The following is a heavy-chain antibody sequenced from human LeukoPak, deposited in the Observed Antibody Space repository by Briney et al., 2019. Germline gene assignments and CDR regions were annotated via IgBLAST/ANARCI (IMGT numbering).Heavy chain of an antibody. CDR3: ARDEDGDYGMDV. CDR1: GGSISSYY. J-gene: IGHJ6*02. CDR2: IYCSGST. D-gene: IGHD5-24*01. Sequence: PSETLSLTCTVSGGSISSYYWSWIRQPPGKGLEWIGYIYCSGSTNYNPSLKSRVTISVDTSKNQFSLKLSSVTAADTAVYYCARDEDGDYGMDVWGQGTTVTVSS. V-gene: IGHV4-59*01.